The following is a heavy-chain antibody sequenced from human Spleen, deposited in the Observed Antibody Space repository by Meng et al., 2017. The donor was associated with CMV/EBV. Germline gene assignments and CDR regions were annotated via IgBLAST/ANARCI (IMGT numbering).Heavy chain of an antibody. CDR3: ARGGPLVNAPGFDY. D-gene: IGHD2-15*01. J-gene: IGHJ4*02. V-gene: IGHV4-30-4*08. Sequence: QVGVQEPGHGLVKPPQTLSLTGTVSGGSISSGDSYWSWIRQPPGKGLEWIGYIYYSGSTYYNPSLKSRVTISVDTSKNQFSLKLSSVTAADTAVYYCARGGPLVNAPGFDYWGQGTLVTVSS. CDR1: GGSISSGDSY. CDR2: IYYSGST.